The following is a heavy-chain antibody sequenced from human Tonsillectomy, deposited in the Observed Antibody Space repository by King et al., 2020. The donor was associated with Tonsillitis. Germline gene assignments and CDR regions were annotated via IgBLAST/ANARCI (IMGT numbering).Heavy chain of an antibody. Sequence: VQLVESGGYLVQPGGSLRLSCAASGFTFTTYAMSWVRQAPGKGLEWVSVISGSGGSPYYADSVKGRFTISRDNSKNTLYLQMNSLRAEDTAVYYCAKLEGATSPFFQPFDYWGQGTLVTV. V-gene: IGHV3-23*04. CDR3: AKLEGATSPFFQPFDY. CDR1: GFTFTTYA. CDR2: ISGSGGSP. D-gene: IGHD1-26*01. J-gene: IGHJ4*02.